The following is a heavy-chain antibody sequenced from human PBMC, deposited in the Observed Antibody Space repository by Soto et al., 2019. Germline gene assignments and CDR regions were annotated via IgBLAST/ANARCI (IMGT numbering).Heavy chain of an antibody. CDR2: FDPEDGET. CDR3: ATFLSSGWYSPPEY. V-gene: IGHV1-24*01. Sequence: GSSVKVSRKXSGYTLTELSMHWVRLAPGKGLEWMGGFDPEDGETIYAQKFQGRVTMTEDTSTDTAYMELSSLRSEDTAVYYCATFLSSGWYSPPEYWGQGTLVTVSS. CDR1: GYTLTELS. D-gene: IGHD6-19*01. J-gene: IGHJ4*02.